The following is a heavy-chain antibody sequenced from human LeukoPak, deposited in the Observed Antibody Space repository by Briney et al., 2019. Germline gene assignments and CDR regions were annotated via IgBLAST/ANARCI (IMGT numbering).Heavy chain of an antibody. CDR2: IIPIFGTA. J-gene: IGHJ6*02. D-gene: IGHD3-10*01. V-gene: IGHV1-69*13. CDR1: GGTFSSYA. Sequence: ASVKVSCKASGGTFSSYAISWVRQAPGQGLEWMGGIIPIFGTANYAQKFQGRVTITADESTSTAYMELSSLRSDDTAVYYCARDSIRWFGELLYYYGMDVWGQGTTVTVSS. CDR3: ARDSIRWFGELLYYYGMDV.